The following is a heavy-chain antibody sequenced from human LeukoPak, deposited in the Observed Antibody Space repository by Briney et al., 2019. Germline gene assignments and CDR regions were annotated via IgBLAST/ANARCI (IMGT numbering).Heavy chain of an antibody. J-gene: IGHJ2*01. Sequence: GGSLRPSCAASGFTFSSYDTSWVCQAPGRGREWVSAISGSGGNTYYADSVKGRLPISRDNSKNTLYLQMNSLRGEDTAVYYCAKRASDYYFDLWGRGTLLTVSS. CDR2: ISGSGGNT. CDR3: AKRASDYYFDL. CDR1: GFTFSSYD. D-gene: IGHD4-11*01. V-gene: IGHV3-23*01.